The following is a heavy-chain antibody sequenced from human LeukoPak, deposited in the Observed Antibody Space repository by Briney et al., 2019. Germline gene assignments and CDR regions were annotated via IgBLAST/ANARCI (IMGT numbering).Heavy chain of an antibody. J-gene: IGHJ6*02. CDR3: ARGEDPGVPAAIRLFSYYYYYGMDV. CDR2: ISAYNGNT. Sequence: GASVKVSCKASGYTFTSYGISWVRQAPGQGLEWMGWISAYNGNTNYAQKLQGRVTMTTDTSTSTAYMELRSLRSDDTAVYYCARGEDPGVPAAIRLFSYYYYYGMDVWGQGTTVTVSS. D-gene: IGHD2-2*02. CDR1: GYTFTSYG. V-gene: IGHV1-18*01.